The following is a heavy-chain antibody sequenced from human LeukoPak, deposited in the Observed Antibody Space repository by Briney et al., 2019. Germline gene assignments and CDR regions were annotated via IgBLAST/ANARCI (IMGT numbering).Heavy chain of an antibody. CDR3: ARDTNYYDSSGYYYAHHDAFDI. CDR2: IYSGGST. CDR1: GFTFSDYY. J-gene: IGHJ3*02. D-gene: IGHD3-22*01. V-gene: IGHV3-66*01. Sequence: PGGSLRLSCAASGFTFSDYYMSWIRQAPGKGLEWVSVIYSGGSTYYADSVKGRFTISRDNSKNTLYLQMNSLRAEDTAVYYCARDTNYYDSSGYYYAHHDAFDIWGQGTMVTVSS.